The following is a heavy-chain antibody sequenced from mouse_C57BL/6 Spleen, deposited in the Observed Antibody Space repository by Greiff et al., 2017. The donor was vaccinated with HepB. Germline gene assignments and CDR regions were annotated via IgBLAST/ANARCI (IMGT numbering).Heavy chain of an antibody. D-gene: IGHD1-1*01. CDR2: ISDGGSYT. CDR3: ARVSTVVGFDY. J-gene: IGHJ2*01. Sequence: EVKLMESGGGLVKPGGSLKLSCAASGFTFSSYAMSWVRQTPEQRLEWVATISDGGSYTYYPDNVKGRFTISRDNAKNTLYLQMSHLESEDTAMYYCARVSTVVGFDYWGQGTTLTVSS. CDR1: GFTFSSYA. V-gene: IGHV5-4*03.